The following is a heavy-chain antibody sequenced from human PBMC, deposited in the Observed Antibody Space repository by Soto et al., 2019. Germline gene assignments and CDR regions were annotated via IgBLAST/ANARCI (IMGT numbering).Heavy chain of an antibody. CDR2: INHSGST. V-gene: IGHV4-34*01. J-gene: IGHJ6*02. D-gene: IGHD3-16*02. Sequence: QVQLQQWGAGLLKPLETLSLTCAVYGGSFSGYYWSWIRQPPGKGLEWIGEINHSGSTNYNPSLKSRVTISVDTSKNQFSLKLSSVTAADTAVYYCARGPRYRRYGMDVWGQGTTVTVSS. CDR3: ARGPRYRRYGMDV. CDR1: GGSFSGYY.